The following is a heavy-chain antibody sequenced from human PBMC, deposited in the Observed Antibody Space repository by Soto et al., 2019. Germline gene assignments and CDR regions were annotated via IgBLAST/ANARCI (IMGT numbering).Heavy chain of an antibody. CDR2: IWYDGSNK. Sequence: QVQLVESGGGVVQPGRSLRLSCAASGFTFSSDGMHWVRQAPGKGLEWVAVIWYDGSNKYYADSVKGRFTISRDNSKNTLYLQMNSLRAEDTAVYYFASGAYSDLRLMDVWGKGTTVTVSS. V-gene: IGHV3-33*01. D-gene: IGHD2-21*01. CDR1: GFTFSSDG. J-gene: IGHJ6*04. CDR3: ASGAYSDLRLMDV.